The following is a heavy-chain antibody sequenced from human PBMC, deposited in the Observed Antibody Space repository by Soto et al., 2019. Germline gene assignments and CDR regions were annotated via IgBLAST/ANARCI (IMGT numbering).Heavy chain of an antibody. V-gene: IGHV1-18*01. CDR2: ISGSSGNA. CDR1: GYTFTKYG. CDR3: AREMAGLGGEYDY. D-gene: IGHD3-16*01. Sequence: QVQLVQSGAEVKNPGASVKVSCKTSGYTFTKYGVGWVRQAPGQGLEWMGWISGSSGNANYAEKVQGRITLTTDTSTSTAYIDLRSLRSDDTAGYYCAREMAGLGGEYDYWGQGTLVTVSS. J-gene: IGHJ4*02.